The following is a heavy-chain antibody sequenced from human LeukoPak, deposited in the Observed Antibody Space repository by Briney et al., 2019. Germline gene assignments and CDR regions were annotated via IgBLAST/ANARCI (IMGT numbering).Heavy chain of an antibody. D-gene: IGHD4-17*01. J-gene: IGHJ4*02. V-gene: IGHV3-66*01. CDR2: IYSGGST. CDR1: GFTVSSNY. CDR3: ARAVTKYWPFDS. Sequence: GGSLRLSCAASGFTVSSNYMSWVRQAPGKGLEWVSVIYSGGSTHYADSVKGRFTISRDNFKNTLYLQMNSLRAEDTAVYYCARAVTKYWPFDSWGQGTLVTVSS.